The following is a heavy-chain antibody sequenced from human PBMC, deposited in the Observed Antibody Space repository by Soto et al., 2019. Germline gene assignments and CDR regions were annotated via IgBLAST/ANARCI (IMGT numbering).Heavy chain of an antibody. CDR1: GFIFSNYY. CDR2: ISSRDLSI. J-gene: IGHJ3*02. Sequence: LRLSCTASGFIFSNYYMSWIRQAPGKGLEWVSSISSRDLSIYYADSVKGRFTISRDNAKNSLYLQMNSLRAEDTALYYCAKDKGPYSSAFDIWGQGTMVTVSS. V-gene: IGHV3-11*01. CDR3: AKDKGPYSSAFDI. D-gene: IGHD2-21*01.